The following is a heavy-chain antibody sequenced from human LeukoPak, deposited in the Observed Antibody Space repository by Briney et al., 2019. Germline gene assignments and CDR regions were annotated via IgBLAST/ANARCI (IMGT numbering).Heavy chain of an antibody. Sequence: GGSLRLSCAASGFTFGNFAVSWVRQAPGKGLEWVSLISGGAYSTYYADSVKGRFTISRDNSKNTLSLQMNSLRAEDTAIYFCAKDSRGYDKPFDSWGQGNPVTVSS. CDR3: AKDSRGYDKPFDS. CDR1: GFTFGNFA. V-gene: IGHV3-23*01. CDR2: ISGGAYST. D-gene: IGHD5-12*01. J-gene: IGHJ4*02.